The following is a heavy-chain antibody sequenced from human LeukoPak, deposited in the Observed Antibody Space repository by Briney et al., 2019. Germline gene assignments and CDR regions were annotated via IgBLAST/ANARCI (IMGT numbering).Heavy chain of an antibody. V-gene: IGHV4-61*02. J-gene: IGHJ4*02. CDR1: GGSISSGSYY. D-gene: IGHD5-12*01. CDR2: IYTSGST. CDR3: AREAYSGYDGLFDY. Sequence: SETLSLTCTVSGGSISSGSYYWSWIRQPAGKGLEWIGRIYTSGSTNYNPSLKSRVTISVDTSKTQFSLKLSSVTAADTAVYYCAREAYSGYDGLFDYWGQGTLVTVSS.